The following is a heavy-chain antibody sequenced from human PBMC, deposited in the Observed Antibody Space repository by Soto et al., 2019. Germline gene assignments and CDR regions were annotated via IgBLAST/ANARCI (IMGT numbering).Heavy chain of an antibody. J-gene: IGHJ1*01. CDR3: ARYFYSSGWKPRGEYFQH. D-gene: IGHD6-19*01. CDR2: INHSGST. V-gene: IGHV4-34*01. CDR1: GGSFSGYY. Sequence: SETLSLTCAVYGGSFSGYYWSWIRQPPGKGLEWIGEINHSGSTNYNPSLKSRVTISVDTSKNQFSLKLSSVTAADTAVYYCARYFYSSGWKPRGEYFQHWGQGTLVTVSS.